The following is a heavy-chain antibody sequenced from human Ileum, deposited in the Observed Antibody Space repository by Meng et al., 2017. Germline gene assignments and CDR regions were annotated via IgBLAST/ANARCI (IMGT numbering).Heavy chain of an antibody. J-gene: IGHJ4*02. V-gene: IGHV4-4*02. CDR1: AGSISSSIW. CDR2: IHHSGTT. CDR3: ARGVVSGSHYNTY. D-gene: IGHD3-10*01. Sequence: QVQLQESGPGLVKPSGTLSLTCAVSAGSISSSIWWSWVRQPPEKGLEWIGEIHHSGTTNYSPSLKSRLTISVDKLKNQFSLKLQSVTAADTAVYFCARGVVSGSHYNTYWGQGILVTVSS.